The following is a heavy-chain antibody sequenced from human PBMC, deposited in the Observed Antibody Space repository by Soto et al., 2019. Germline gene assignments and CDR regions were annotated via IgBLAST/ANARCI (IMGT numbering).Heavy chain of an antibody. D-gene: IGHD2-2*01. CDR1: GGSISSGDYY. CDR2: IYYSGRT. J-gene: IGHJ3*02. V-gene: IGHV4-30-4*01. Sequence: QVQLQESGPGLVKPSQTLSLTCTVSGGSISSGDYYWSWIRQPPGKGLEWIGYIYYSGRTYYNPTLKSPVTVSVDTSKNQFSLKLSSVTDADTAVDYCASMVRDGIVVVPAARSDAFDIWGQGTMVTVSS. CDR3: ASMVRDGIVVVPAARSDAFDI.